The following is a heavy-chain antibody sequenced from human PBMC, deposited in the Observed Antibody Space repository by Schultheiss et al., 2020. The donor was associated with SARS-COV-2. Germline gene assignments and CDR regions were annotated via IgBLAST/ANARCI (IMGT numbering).Heavy chain of an antibody. D-gene: IGHD3-10*01. J-gene: IGHJ6*02. CDR1: GYTFTSYG. Sequence: ASVKVSCKASGYTFTSYGISWVRQAPGQGLEWMGWISAYNGNTNYAQKLQGRVTMTTDTSTSTAYMELRSLRSDDTAVYYCASLGITMVRGVKPHYGMDVWGQGTTVTVSS. V-gene: IGHV1-18*01. CDR2: ISAYNGNT. CDR3: ASLGITMVRGVKPHYGMDV.